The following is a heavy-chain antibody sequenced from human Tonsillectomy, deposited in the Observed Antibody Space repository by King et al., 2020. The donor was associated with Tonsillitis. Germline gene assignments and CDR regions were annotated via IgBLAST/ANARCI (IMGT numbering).Heavy chain of an antibody. CDR2: IYTSGST. Sequence: QLQESGPGLVKPSQTLSLTCTVSGGSISSGSYYWRWIRQPAGKGLEWIGRIYTSGSTNYNPSLKSRVTMSVDTSKNQFSLKLSSVTAADTAVYYCARDGGRSSSSGFDYWGQGTLVTVSS. J-gene: IGHJ4*02. V-gene: IGHV4-61*02. D-gene: IGHD6-6*01. CDR1: GGSISSGSYY. CDR3: ARDGGRSSSSGFDY.